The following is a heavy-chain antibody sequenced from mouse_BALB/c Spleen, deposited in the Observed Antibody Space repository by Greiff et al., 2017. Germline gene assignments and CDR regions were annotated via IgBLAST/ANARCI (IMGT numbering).Heavy chain of an antibody. J-gene: IGHJ4*01. D-gene: IGHD1-1*01. CDR1: GYTFTSYD. Sequence: QVQLQQSGADLVKPGASVKLSCKASGYTFTSYDINWVRQRPEQGLEWIGWIFPGDGSTKYNEKFKGKATFTVDTSSSTAYMQFNSLTSEDSAVYYCARPTVGWDYAMDYWGQGTSVTVSS. V-gene: IGHV1-85*01. CDR3: ARPTVGWDYAMDY. CDR2: IFPGDGST.